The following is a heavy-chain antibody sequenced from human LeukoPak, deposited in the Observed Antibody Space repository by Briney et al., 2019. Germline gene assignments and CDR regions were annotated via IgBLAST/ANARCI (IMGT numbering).Heavy chain of an antibody. CDR3: ARRGYDSSGYYYSY. V-gene: IGHV4-39*01. Sequence: SETLSLTCTVSGGSISSSSYYWGWIRQPPGKGLEWIGSIYYSGSTYNNPSLKSRVTISVDTSKNQFSLKLSSVTAADTAVYYCARRGYDSSGYYYSYWGQGTLVTVSS. CDR1: GGSISSSSYY. J-gene: IGHJ4*02. D-gene: IGHD3-22*01. CDR2: IYYSGST.